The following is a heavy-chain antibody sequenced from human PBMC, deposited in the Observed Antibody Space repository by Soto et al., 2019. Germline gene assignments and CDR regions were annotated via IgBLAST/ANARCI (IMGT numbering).Heavy chain of an antibody. D-gene: IGHD1-1*01. CDR1: GYGFTTYG. J-gene: IGHJ4*02. CDR3: ARGRYGDY. CDR2: ISAHNGNT. Sequence: QVHLVQSGAEVKKPGASVKVSCKGSGYGFTTYGITWVRQAPGQGLEWMAWISAHNGNTNYAQKLQGIGTVTRDTSTSTAYMELRSLRSDDTAVYYCARGRYGDYWGQGALVTVSS. V-gene: IGHV1-18*01.